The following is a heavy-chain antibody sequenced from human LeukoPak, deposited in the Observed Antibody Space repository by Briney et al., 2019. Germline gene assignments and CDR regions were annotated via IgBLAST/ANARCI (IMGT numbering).Heavy chain of an antibody. J-gene: IGHJ4*02. D-gene: IGHD6-13*01. V-gene: IGHV4-59*01. CDR1: GGSISSYY. Sequence: SETLSLTCTVSGGSISSYYWSWIRQPPGKGLEWIGYIYYSGSTNYNPSLKSRVTISVDTSKNQFSLKLSSVTAADTAVYYCARERRDSSSWYGGYFDYWGQGTLVTVSS. CDR2: IYYSGST. CDR3: ARERRDSSSWYGGYFDY.